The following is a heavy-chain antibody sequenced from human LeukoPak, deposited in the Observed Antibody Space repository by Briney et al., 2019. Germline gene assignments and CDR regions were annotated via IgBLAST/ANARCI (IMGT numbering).Heavy chain of an antibody. V-gene: IGHV4-34*01. D-gene: IGHD2-2*01. Sequence: PSETLSLPCAVYGGSFSGYYWSWIRQPPGKGLEWIGEINHSGSTNYNPSLKSRVTISLDTPKDQFSLTLDSVATPDTAGYYFGRIPPDIVVVPAATHAFDYWGQGTLVTVSS. J-gene: IGHJ4*02. CDR2: INHSGST. CDR1: GGSFSGYY. CDR3: GRIPPDIVVVPAATHAFDY.